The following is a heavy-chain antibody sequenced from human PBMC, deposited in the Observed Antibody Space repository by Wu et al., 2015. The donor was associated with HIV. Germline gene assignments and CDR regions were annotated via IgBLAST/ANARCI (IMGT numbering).Heavy chain of an antibody. CDR2: IIPIFGTA. V-gene: IGHV1-69*05. Sequence: GREVKSRRSVGEGLCKVFWSTFSSYAISWVRQAPGQGLEWMGGIIPIFGTANYAQKFQGRVTITTDESTSTAYMELSSLRSEDTAVYYCARDGGITMVRGVSGGNWFDPWGQGTLVTVSS. CDR1: STFSSYA. D-gene: IGHD3-10*01. J-gene: IGHJ5*02. CDR3: ARDGGITMVRGVSGGNWFDP.